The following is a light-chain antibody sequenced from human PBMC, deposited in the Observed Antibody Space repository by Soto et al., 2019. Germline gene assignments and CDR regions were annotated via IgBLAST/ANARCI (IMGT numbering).Light chain of an antibody. CDR1: QSVSNN. Sequence: IVLTQSPGTLSLSPGERATLSCRASQSVSNNLAWYQQKPGQAPRLLISGASSRATGIPDRFSGSGSGTDFTLTISRLEPEDFALYYCQHYGAPPITFGQGTRLEIK. CDR2: GAS. V-gene: IGKV3-20*01. J-gene: IGKJ5*01. CDR3: QHYGAPPIT.